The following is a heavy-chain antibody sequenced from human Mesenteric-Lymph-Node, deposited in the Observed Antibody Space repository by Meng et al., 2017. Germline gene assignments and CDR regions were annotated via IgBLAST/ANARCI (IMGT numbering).Heavy chain of an antibody. CDR2: LIAVFDKT. D-gene: IGHD1-14*01. CDR1: GGSFSTHT. V-gene: IGHV1-69*01. CDR3: ARGRRNEPLFDY. J-gene: IGHJ4*02. Sequence: QVPVVQCGAEVKQPGSSVRVGCKTSGGSFSTHTFSWVRQAPGQGLEWLGGLIAVFDKTKAAPRFQDRVTFTADESTSTAYMELSSLTFDDTAVYFCARGRRNEPLFDYWGQGTLVTVSS.